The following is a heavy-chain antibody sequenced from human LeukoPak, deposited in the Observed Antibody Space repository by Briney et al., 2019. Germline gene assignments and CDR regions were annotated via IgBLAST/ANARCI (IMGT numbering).Heavy chain of an antibody. J-gene: IGHJ3*02. D-gene: IGHD2-15*01. CDR3: ASPASVVVVAARTDDAFDI. CDR2: INPSGGST. V-gene: IGHV1-46*01. CDR1: GYTFTSYY. Sequence: ASVKVSCKASGYTFTSYYMHWVRQAPGQGLEWMGIINPSGGSTSYAQKFQGRVTMTRDTSTSTVYMELSSLRSEDTAVYYCASPASVVVVAARTDDAFDIWGQGTMVTVSS.